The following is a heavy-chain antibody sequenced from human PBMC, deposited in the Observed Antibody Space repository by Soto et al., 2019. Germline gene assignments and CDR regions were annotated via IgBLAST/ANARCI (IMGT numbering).Heavy chain of an antibody. J-gene: IGHJ5*01. Sequence: QVQLVQSGAEVKKPGSSVKVSCKASGGTFSSYAVSWVRQAAGQGLEWMGGIIPIFGTANYAQKLQGRVTIPEDDTPTTGYTELSSLSSEDNAVYYSARGGLRSSGWYNFDSWGQGTLVTVSS. D-gene: IGHD6-19*01. CDR1: GGTFSSYA. CDR3: ARGGLRSSGWYNFDS. V-gene: IGHV1-69*01. CDR2: IIPIFGTA.